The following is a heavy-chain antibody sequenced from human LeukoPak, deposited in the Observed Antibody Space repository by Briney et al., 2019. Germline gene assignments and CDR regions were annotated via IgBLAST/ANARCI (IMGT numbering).Heavy chain of an antibody. CDR1: GFTVRTYA. J-gene: IGHJ3*02. CDR2: ISGSGGST. Sequence: GGSLRLSCAAPGFTVRTYAMSWVRQAPGKGLEWVSAISGSGGSTYYADSVKGRFTISRDNSKNTLYLQMNSLRAEDTAVYYCAKGSDAFDIWGQGTMVAVSS. V-gene: IGHV3-23*01. CDR3: AKGSDAFDI.